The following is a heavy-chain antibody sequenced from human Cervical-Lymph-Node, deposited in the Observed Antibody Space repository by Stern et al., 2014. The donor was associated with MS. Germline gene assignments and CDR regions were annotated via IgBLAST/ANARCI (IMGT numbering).Heavy chain of an antibody. J-gene: IGHJ1*01. Sequence: QVQLQESGPGLLKPSQTLSLTCTVSGGSISSGGDYWSWIRQQPGKGLEWIGYIYYSGSAFYNPSLKSRVTIAGDTSKNQFSLRLSAVTAADTAVYYCARVSCSGGSCYPAGVKCFQYWGQGTLVTVSS. CDR1: GGSISSGGDY. CDR3: ARVSCSGGSCYPAGVKCFQY. V-gene: IGHV4-31*03. CDR2: IYYSGSA. D-gene: IGHD2-15*01.